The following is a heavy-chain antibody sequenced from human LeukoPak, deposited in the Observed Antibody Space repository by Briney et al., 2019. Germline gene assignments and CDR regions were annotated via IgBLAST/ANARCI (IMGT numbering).Heavy chain of an antibody. CDR1: GFTFSSYE. D-gene: IGHD5-12*01. CDR3: ARGNSGYDYLRFYYYYGMDV. J-gene: IGHJ6*02. CDR2: IYYSGST. Sequence: LRLSCAASGFTFSSYEMNWVRQHPGKGLEWIGYIYYSGSTYYNPSLKSRVTISVDTSKNQFSLKLSSVTAADTAVYYCARGNSGYDYLRFYYYYGMDVWGQGTTVTVSS. V-gene: IGHV4-31*02.